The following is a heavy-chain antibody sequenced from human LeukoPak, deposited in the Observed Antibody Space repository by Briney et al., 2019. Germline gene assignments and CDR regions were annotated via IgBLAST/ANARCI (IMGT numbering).Heavy chain of an antibody. Sequence: PGGSLRLSCAVSGITLSNYGMSWVRQAPGKGLEWVAGISGSGGSTNYADSVKGRFTISRDNPKNTLFLQMKSLRAEDTAAYFCAKRGVVIRVILVGFHKEAYYFDSWGQGALVTVSS. J-gene: IGHJ4*02. CDR1: GITLSNYG. CDR3: AKRGVVIRVILVGFHKEAYYFDS. V-gene: IGHV3-23*01. D-gene: IGHD3-22*01. CDR2: ISGSGGST.